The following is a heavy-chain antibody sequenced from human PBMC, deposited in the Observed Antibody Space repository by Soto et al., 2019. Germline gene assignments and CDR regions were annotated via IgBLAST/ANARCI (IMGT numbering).Heavy chain of an antibody. CDR2: ISSSGSTI. CDR3: ARGQYYYDCSGYKRGGDAFDI. Sequence: QVQLVESGGGLVKPGGSLRLSCAASGFTFSDYYMSWIRQAPGKGLEWVSYISSSGSTIYYADSVKGRFTISRDNAKNSLYLQMNSLRAEDTAVYYCARGQYYYDCSGYKRGGDAFDIWGQGTMVTVSS. CDR1: GFTFSDYY. J-gene: IGHJ3*02. D-gene: IGHD3-22*01. V-gene: IGHV3-11*01.